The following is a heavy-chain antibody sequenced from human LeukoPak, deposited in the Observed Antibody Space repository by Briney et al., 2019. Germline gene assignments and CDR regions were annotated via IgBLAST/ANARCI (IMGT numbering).Heavy chain of an antibody. D-gene: IGHD3-10*01. CDR2: IYYSGCT. CDR3: AREGGFGAMVRGVIHGMDV. V-gene: IGHV4-59*01. CDR1: GGSISSYY. Sequence: KPSETLSLTCTVSGGSISSYYWSWIRQPPGKGLEGIGYIYYSGCTNYNPSLKSRVTISVDTSKNQFSLKLSSVTAADTAVYYCAREGGFGAMVRGVIHGMDVWGQGTTVTVSS. J-gene: IGHJ6*02.